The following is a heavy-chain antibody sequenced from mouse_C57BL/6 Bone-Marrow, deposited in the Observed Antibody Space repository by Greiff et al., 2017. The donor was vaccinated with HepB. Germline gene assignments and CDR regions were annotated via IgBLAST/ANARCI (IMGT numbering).Heavy chain of an antibody. Sequence: QVQLKQPGPDLVKPGASVKLSCKASGYTFTSYWMHWVKQRPGKGLEWIGNINPSNGGTNYNEKFKSKATLTVDKSSSKSYMQLSSLTSEDSAVYFCARRRNYFDDWGQGTTLTVSS. CDR1: GYTFTSYW. CDR2: INPSNGGT. V-gene: IGHV1-53*01. J-gene: IGHJ2*01. CDR3: ARRRNYFDD.